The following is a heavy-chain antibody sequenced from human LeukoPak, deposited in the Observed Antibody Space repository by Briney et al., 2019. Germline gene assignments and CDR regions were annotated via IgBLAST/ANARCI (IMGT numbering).Heavy chain of an antibody. CDR1: GFTFSSYA. D-gene: IGHD2-2*01. CDR2: ISGSGGST. Sequence: GGSLRLSCAASGFTFSSYAMSWVRQAPGNGLEWVTAISGSGGSTYYADSVKGRFTISRDNSKNTLYLQMNSLRAEDTAVYYCVKTCSSTSCYFDWGQGTLVTVSS. J-gene: IGHJ4*02. V-gene: IGHV3-23*01. CDR3: VKTCSSTSCYFD.